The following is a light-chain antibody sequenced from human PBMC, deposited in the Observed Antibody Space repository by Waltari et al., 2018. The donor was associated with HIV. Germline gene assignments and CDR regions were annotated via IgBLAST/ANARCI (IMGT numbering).Light chain of an antibody. CDR2: EVT. J-gene: IGLJ3*02. CDR3: SAYAATTAIL. V-gene: IGLV2-14*01. CDR1: NSDVGAYDY. Sequence: QSVLTQPASVSGSPGQSITISCTGTNSDVGAYDYVSWYQQYPGKAPRLLIYEVTSRSPGISYRYSGSKSGNTASMTISGLQPEDEAHYYCSAYAATTAILFGGGTRLTVL.